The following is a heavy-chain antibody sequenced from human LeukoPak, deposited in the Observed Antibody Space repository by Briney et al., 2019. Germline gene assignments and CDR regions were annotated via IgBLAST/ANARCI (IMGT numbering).Heavy chain of an antibody. D-gene: IGHD6-19*01. Sequence: SETLSLTCTVSGGSISSYYWSWIRQPAGKGLEWIGRVYSSGSTNYNPSLKSRVTMSIDTSKNQFSLKLSSVTAADTAVYYCARDRSSGWYVVDYWGQGTLVTVSS. J-gene: IGHJ4*02. V-gene: IGHV4-4*07. CDR1: GGSISSYY. CDR2: VYSSGST. CDR3: ARDRSSGWYVVDY.